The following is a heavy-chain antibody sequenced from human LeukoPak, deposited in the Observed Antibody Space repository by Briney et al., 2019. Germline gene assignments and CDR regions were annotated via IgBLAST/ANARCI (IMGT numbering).Heavy chain of an antibody. CDR1: GGSISSYY. D-gene: IGHD2-2*01. CDR3: ARDLVVVVPGHYYYGMDV. J-gene: IGHJ6*04. V-gene: IGHV4-59*01. CDR2: IYYSGST. Sequence: KSSETLSLTCTVSGGSISSYYWSWLRQPPGKGLEWLGYIYYSGSTNYNPSLKSRVTISVDTSKNQFSLKLSSVTAADTAVYYCARDLVVVVPGHYYYGMDVWGKGTTVTVSS.